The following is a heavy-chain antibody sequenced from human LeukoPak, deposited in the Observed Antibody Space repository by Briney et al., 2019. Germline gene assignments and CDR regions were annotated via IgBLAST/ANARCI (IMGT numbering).Heavy chain of an antibody. V-gene: IGHV1-2*04. D-gene: IGHD6-13*01. J-gene: IGHJ4*02. CDR1: GYTFTGYY. CDR3: ARDSRPSLYSSSWFDY. Sequence: ASVKVSCKASGYTFTGYYMHWVRQAPGQGLEWMGWINPNSGGTNYAQKFQGWVTMTRDTSISTAYMELSRLRSDDTAVYYCARDSRPSLYSSSWFDYWGQGTLVTVSS. CDR2: INPNSGGT.